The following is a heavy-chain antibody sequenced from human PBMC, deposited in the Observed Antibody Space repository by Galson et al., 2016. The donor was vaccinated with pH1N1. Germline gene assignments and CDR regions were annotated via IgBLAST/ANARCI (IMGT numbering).Heavy chain of an antibody. CDR2: IDNDGRGT. CDR3: ARNWWGIDY. V-gene: IGHV3-74*01. Sequence: SLRLSCAASGFPFSDYWMHWVRQAPGKGLVWVARIDNDGRGTSHADSVRGRSAISRDNAENMLYLQMNSLRTGDTAVYYCARNWWGIDYWSQGALVTVSS. CDR1: GFPFSDYW. J-gene: IGHJ4*02. D-gene: IGHD2-15*01.